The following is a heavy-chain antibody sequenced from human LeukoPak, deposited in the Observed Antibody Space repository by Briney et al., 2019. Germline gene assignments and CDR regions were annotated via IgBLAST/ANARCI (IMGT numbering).Heavy chain of an antibody. CDR1: GGTFSSYA. CDR2: IIPIFGIT. J-gene: IGHJ3*02. Sequence: GASVKVSCKASGGTFSSYAISWVRQAPGQGLEWMGRIIPIFGITNYAQKLQGRVTITADKSTSTAYMELSSLRSEDTAVYYCARGRGRLELPPSVFDAFDMWGQGTMVTVSS. CDR3: ARGRGRLELPPSVFDAFDM. V-gene: IGHV1-69*04. D-gene: IGHD1-7*01.